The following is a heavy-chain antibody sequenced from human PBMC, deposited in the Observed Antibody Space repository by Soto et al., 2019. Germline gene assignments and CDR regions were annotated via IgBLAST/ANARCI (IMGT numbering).Heavy chain of an antibody. CDR2: IYYNGST. Sequence: SETLSLTCTVSGGSISSYYWSWIRQPPGKALEWIGYIYYNGSTRYNPSLESRVTISVDTSKNQFSLKLQSVTAADTAVYYCARDRSIATAGGSHSYYGMDVWGQGTTVTVSS. J-gene: IGHJ6*02. V-gene: IGHV4-59*01. CDR3: ARDRSIATAGGSHSYYGMDV. D-gene: IGHD6-13*01. CDR1: GGSISSYY.